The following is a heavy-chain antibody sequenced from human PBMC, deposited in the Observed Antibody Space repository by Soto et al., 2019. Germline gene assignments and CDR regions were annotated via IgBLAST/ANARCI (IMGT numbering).Heavy chain of an antibody. CDR1: GGPIFSYY. CDR3: ARTEASSWSFFYYGMDV. Sequence: AAETLSLTCTVSGGPIFSYYCIFSRQSPVKGLEWIVCVYYSDGTNYNPSLKSRVTISLDRSKNQFSLRLTSVTAADTAVYYCARTEASSWSFFYYGMDVWGQGTTVTVSS. J-gene: IGHJ6*02. CDR2: VYYSDGT. V-gene: IGHV4-59*01. D-gene: IGHD6-13*01.